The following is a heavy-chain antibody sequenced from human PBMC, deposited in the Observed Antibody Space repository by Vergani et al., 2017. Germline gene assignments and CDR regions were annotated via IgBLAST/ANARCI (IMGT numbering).Heavy chain of an antibody. J-gene: IGHJ3*02. D-gene: IGHD3-22*01. CDR1: GGSFSGYY. CDR2: INHSGST. CDR3: ARIQGGGYNAFDI. Sequence: QVQLQQWGAGLLKPSETLSLTCAVYGGSFSGYYWSWIRQPPGKGLEWIGEINHSGSTNYNPSLKSRVTISVDTSKNQFSLKLSSVTAADTAVYYCARIQGGGYNAFDIWGQGTMVTVSS. V-gene: IGHV4-34*01.